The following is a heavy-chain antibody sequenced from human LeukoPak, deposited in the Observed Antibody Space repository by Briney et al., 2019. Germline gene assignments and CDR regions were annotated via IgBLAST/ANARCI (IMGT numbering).Heavy chain of an antibody. CDR1: GFTVSSSY. Sequence: PGGSLRLSYAASGFTVSSSYMTWVRQAPGKGLEWVSVIRSGGSTVYADSVKGRFTISRDNSKNTLYLQLNSLRAEDTAVYYCAREGSGRTAYNDGLDVWGQGTVVTVSS. J-gene: IGHJ3*01. CDR2: IRSGGST. D-gene: IGHD3-10*01. CDR3: AREGSGRTAYNDGLDV. V-gene: IGHV3-53*01.